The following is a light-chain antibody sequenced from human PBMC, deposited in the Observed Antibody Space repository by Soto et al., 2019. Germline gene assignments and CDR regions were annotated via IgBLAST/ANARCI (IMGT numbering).Light chain of an antibody. Sequence: EIVMTQSPATLSVSPGERATLSCRASQSVDSNLAWYQQKPGQAPRLLIFGASTRATGIPARFSGSGSGTDFTLTISGLQSEDFGVYFCQQDDNWPLTFGGGTKVEIK. CDR1: QSVDSN. V-gene: IGKV3D-15*01. CDR3: QQDDNWPLT. J-gene: IGKJ4*01. CDR2: GAS.